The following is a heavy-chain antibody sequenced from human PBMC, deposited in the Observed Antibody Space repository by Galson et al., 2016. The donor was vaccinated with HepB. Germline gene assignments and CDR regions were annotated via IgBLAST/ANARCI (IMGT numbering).Heavy chain of an antibody. D-gene: IGHD2-2*01. CDR1: GDSVSSKSAA. J-gene: IGHJ5*02. V-gene: IGHV6-1*01. Sequence: CAISGDSVSSKSAAWNWIRHSPSRGLEWLGRTYHTSNWYSDYAVSVKSRITINPDTSKNQFSLMVTSVTAADTAVYYCARGRRVGHCSGTSCRNWFDPWGQGALVTVSS. CDR3: ARGRRVGHCSGTSCRNWFDP. CDR2: TYHTSNWYS.